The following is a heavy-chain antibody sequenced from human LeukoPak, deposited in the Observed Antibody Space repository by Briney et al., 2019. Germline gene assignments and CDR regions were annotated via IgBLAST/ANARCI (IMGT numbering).Heavy chain of an antibody. D-gene: IGHD3-10*01. V-gene: IGHV3-20*04. CDR2: INWNGGST. CDR1: GFTSDDYG. CDR3: ARDSVYYGSGSHDAFDI. J-gene: IGHJ3*02. Sequence: GGSLRPSCAASGFTSDDYGMSWVRQAPGKGLEWVSGINWNGGSTGYADSVKGRFTISRDNAKNSLYLQMNSLRAEDTALYYCARDSVYYGSGSHDAFDIWGQGTMVTVSS.